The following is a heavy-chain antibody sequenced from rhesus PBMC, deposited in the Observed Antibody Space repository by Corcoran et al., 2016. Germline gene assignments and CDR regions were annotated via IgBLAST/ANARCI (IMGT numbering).Heavy chain of an antibody. CDR3: AKPYGLDS. CDR1: GFTFSSYG. J-gene: IGHJ6*01. V-gene: IGHV3S5*01. Sequence: EVQLVESGGGLVQPGGSLRLSCAASGFTFSSYGMSWVRQAPGKGLEWVSYISNGGGSTYYADSAKGRFTISRDSSKNTLSLQMNSLRAEDTAVYYCAKPYGLDSWGQGVVVTVSS. CDR2: ISNGGGST.